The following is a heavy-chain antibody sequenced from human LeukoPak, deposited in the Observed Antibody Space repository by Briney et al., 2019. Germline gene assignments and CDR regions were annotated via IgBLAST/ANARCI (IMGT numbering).Heavy chain of an antibody. Sequence: GGSLRLSCAASGFTFSDYGIHWVCQAPGKGLEWVAVVSYDGSNTFYADSVKGRFTISRDNSKNTLFLQMDSLRPEDTAVYFCAKGTGSGWFDCFDYWGQGTLVTVSS. CDR1: GFTFSDYG. V-gene: IGHV3-30*18. D-gene: IGHD6-19*01. CDR3: AKGTGSGWFDCFDY. J-gene: IGHJ4*02. CDR2: VSYDGSNT.